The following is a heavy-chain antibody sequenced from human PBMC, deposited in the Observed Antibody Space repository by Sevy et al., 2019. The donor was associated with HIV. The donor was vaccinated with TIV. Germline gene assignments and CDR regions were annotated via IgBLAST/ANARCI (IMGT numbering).Heavy chain of an antibody. CDR1: GFILSDYY. CDR3: ARDHVKDGDLGDYYYYAMDV. CDR2: ISGNDDTI. J-gene: IGHJ6*02. D-gene: IGHD4-17*01. V-gene: IGHV3-11*01. Sequence: GGSLRLSCAASGFILSDYYMTWVRQAPGKGLEWVSYISGNDDTIYYADSVKGRFTISRDNTKNSLYLQMNSLRAEDTAVYYCARDHVKDGDLGDYYYYAMDVWGQGTTLTVSS.